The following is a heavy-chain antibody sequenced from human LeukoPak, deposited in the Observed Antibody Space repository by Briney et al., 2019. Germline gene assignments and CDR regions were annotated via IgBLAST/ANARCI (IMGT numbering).Heavy chain of an antibody. J-gene: IGHJ6*04. V-gene: IGHV4-38-2*01. CDR1: GYSISSGYY. CDR3: ARGFRYYYYGMDV. CDR2: IYHSGST. Sequence: PSETLSLTCAVSGYSISSGYYWGWLRQPPGNGLEWIGSIYHSGSTYYNPSLKSRLTISVDTSKNQFSLKLSSVTAADTAVYYCARGFRYYYYGMDVWGKGTTVTVSS.